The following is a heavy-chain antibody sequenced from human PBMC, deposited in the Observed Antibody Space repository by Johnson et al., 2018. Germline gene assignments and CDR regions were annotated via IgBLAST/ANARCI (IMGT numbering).Heavy chain of an antibody. CDR3: AKELNLAFDI. J-gene: IGHJ3*02. CDR2: ISWNSGSI. Sequence: VQLVQSGGGLVKPGGSLRLSCAASGFTFDDYAMHWVRQAPGKGLEWVSGISWNSGSIGYADSVKGRFTISRDNAKNSLYLQMNSLRAEDTALYYCAKELNLAFDIWGQGTMVTVSS. CDR1: GFTFDDYA. V-gene: IGHV3-9*01. D-gene: IGHD1-14*01.